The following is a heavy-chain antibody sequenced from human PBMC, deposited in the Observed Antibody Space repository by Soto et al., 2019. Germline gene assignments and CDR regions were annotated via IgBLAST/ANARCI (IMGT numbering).Heavy chain of an antibody. CDR1: GGSFSGYY. CDR3: ARGVGEYFDWSRRVYYFDY. D-gene: IGHD3-9*01. CDR2: INHSGST. V-gene: IGHV4-34*01. Sequence: SETLSLTCAVYGGSFSGYYWSWIRQPPGKGLEWIGEINHSGSTNYNPSLKSRVTISVDTSKNQFSLKLSSVTAADTAVYYCARGVGEYFDWSRRVYYFDYWGQGTLVTVSS. J-gene: IGHJ4*02.